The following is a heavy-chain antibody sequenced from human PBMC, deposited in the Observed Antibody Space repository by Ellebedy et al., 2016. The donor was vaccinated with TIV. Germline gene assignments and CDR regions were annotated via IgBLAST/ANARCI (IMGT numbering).Heavy chain of an antibody. CDR1: GFTFSSYA. CDR3: AKDLTPSSSWYGGIDF. CDR2: INGGGVTT. D-gene: IGHD6-13*01. V-gene: IGHV3-23*01. Sequence: GESLKISCAASGFTFSSYAMTWVRQAPGKGLEWVSTINGGGVTTYYADSWKGRFTISRDNSKNTLSLQMNNLRAEDTAIYYCAKDLTPSSSWYGGIDFWGQGTLVTVSS. J-gene: IGHJ4*02.